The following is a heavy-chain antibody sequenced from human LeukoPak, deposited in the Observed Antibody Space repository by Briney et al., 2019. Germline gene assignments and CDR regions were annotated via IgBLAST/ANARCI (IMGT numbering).Heavy chain of an antibody. CDR1: GYTFTSYY. D-gene: IGHD1-26*01. V-gene: IGHV1-46*03. CDR2: INPSGGST. CDR3: AYGGIVGANPFDI. Sequence: ASVKVSCKASGYTFTSYYMHWVRQAPGQGLEWMAIINPSGGSTSYAQKFQGRVTMTRDMSTSTVYMELSSLRSEDTAVYYCAYGGIVGANPFDIWGQGTMVTVSS. J-gene: IGHJ3*02.